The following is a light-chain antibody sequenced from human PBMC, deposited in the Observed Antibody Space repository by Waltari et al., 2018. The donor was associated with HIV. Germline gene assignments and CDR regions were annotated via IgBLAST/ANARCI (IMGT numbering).Light chain of an antibody. V-gene: IGLV8-61*01. CDR2: RPT. Sequence: QTVVTQEPSFSVSPGGTVTLTCGLSSGSVSTSYYPSWYQQTPGQAPRPLIYRPTTCSLGVPDRFSASILGNKAALTITGAQADDEADYYCVLYMGSGIWVFGGGTKLTVL. CDR1: SGSVSTSYY. CDR3: VLYMGSGIWV. J-gene: IGLJ3*02.